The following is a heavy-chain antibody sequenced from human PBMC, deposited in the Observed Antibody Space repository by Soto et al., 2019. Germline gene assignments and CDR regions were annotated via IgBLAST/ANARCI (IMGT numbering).Heavy chain of an antibody. CDR3: ARALPDSRPYSSSSYFDS. Sequence: GASVKVSCKASGGTFSSYAISWVRQAPGQGLEWMGGIIPIFGTANYAQKFQGRVTITADKSTSTAYMELSSLRSEDTAVYYCARALPDSRPYSSSSYFDSWGQGTLVTVSS. J-gene: IGHJ4*02. V-gene: IGHV1-69*06. CDR2: IIPIFGTA. D-gene: IGHD6-6*01. CDR1: GGTFSSYA.